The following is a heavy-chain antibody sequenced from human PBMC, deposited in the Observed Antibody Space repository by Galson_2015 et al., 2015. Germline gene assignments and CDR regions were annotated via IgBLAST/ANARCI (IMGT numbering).Heavy chain of an antibody. Sequence: VKVSCKVSGYTFTDYYMHWVQQAPGKGLEWMGLVDPEDGETIYAEKFQGRVTITADTSTDTAYMELSSLRSEDTAVYYCALRVDPNVVVPAAMRGRRGIDYWGQGTLVTVSS. D-gene: IGHD2-2*01. CDR2: VDPEDGET. CDR3: ALRVDPNVVVPAAMRGRRGIDY. CDR1: GYTFTDYY. V-gene: IGHV1-69-2*01. J-gene: IGHJ4*02.